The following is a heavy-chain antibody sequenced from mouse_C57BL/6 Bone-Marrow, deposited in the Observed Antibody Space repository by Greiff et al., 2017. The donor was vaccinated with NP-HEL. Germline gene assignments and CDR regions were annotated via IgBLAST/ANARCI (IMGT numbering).Heavy chain of an antibody. CDR2: ISDGGSYT. D-gene: IGHD2-3*01. CDR1: GFTFSSYA. CDR3: ARLRYDGYYVYFDY. Sequence: EVKVEESGGGLVKPGGSLKLSCAASGFTFSSYAMSWVRQTPEKRLEWVATISDGGSYTYYPDNVKGRFTISSDNAKNNLYLQMRQLKSEDTAMYYCARLRYDGYYVYFDYWGQGTTLTVSS. J-gene: IGHJ2*01. V-gene: IGHV5-4*03.